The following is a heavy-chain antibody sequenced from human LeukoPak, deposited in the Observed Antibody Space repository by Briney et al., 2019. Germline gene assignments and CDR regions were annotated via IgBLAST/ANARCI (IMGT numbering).Heavy chain of an antibody. V-gene: IGHV3-23*01. CDR3: AKDGIVVVPAAIPYNWFDP. Sequence: GGSLRLSCAASGFTFSSYAMSWVRQAPGKGLEWVSAISGTGGSTYYADSVKGRFTISRDSSKSTLYLQMNSLRAEDTAVYYCAKDGIVVVPAAIPYNWFDPWGQGTLVTVSS. J-gene: IGHJ5*02. CDR1: GFTFSSYA. CDR2: ISGTGGST. D-gene: IGHD2-2*02.